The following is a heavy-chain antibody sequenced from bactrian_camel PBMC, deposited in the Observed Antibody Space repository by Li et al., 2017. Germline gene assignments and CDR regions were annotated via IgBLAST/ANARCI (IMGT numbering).Heavy chain of an antibody. CDR3: QLDKRYRQGYTFYPCNDPGRPREIY. CDR1: GFSTTSNC. V-gene: IGHV3S53*01. Sequence: VQLVESGGGSVKVGGSLKLSCAASGFSTTSNCMAWYRQAPGKERELVARIISDGTTIYADSVKGRFSISQDSAKMSVYLLMNSLKSEDTAMYYCQLDKRYRQGYTFYPCNDPGRPREIYWGQGTQVTVS. D-gene: IGHD3*01. CDR2: IISDGTT. J-gene: IGHJ4*01.